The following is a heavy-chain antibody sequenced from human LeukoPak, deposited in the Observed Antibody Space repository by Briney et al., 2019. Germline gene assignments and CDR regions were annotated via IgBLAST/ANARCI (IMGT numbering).Heavy chain of an antibody. D-gene: IGHD6-19*01. CDR2: TYYRSKWYN. Sequence: SQTLSLTCAISGDSVSSNSAAWNWIRQSPSRGLEWLGRTYYRSKWYNDYAVSVKSRITINPDTSKNQFSLQLNSVTPEDTAVYYCARGLDGSVWYPYYYYYGMDVWGQGTTVTVSS. J-gene: IGHJ6*02. V-gene: IGHV6-1*01. CDR1: GDSVSSNSAA. CDR3: ARGLDGSVWYPYYYYYGMDV.